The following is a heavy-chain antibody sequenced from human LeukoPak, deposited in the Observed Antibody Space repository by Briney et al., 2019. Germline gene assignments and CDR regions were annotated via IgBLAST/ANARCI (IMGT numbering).Heavy chain of an antibody. D-gene: IGHD4-23*01. CDR3: AGQKPPDYGGNLDY. J-gene: IGHJ4*02. CDR1: GYTFTSYY. CDR2: IIPIFGTA. Sequence: SVKVSCTASGYTFTSYYMHWVRQAPGQGLEWMGGIIPIFGTANYAQKFQGRVTITADESTSTAYMELSSLRSEDTAVYYCAGQKPPDYGGNLDYWGQGTLVTVSS. V-gene: IGHV1-69*13.